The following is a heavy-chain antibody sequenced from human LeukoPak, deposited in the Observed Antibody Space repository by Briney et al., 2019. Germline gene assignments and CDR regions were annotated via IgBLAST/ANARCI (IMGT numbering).Heavy chain of an antibody. J-gene: IGHJ5*02. D-gene: IGHD5-12*01. CDR1: GYTFTGYY. Sequence: GASVKVSCKASGYTFTGYYMHWVRQAPGQGLEWMGRINPNSGGTNYAQKLQGRVTMTTDTSTSTAYMELRSLRSDDTAVYYCARDLVSGSNWFDPWGQGTLVTVSS. CDR2: INPNSGGT. CDR3: ARDLVSGSNWFDP. V-gene: IGHV1-2*06.